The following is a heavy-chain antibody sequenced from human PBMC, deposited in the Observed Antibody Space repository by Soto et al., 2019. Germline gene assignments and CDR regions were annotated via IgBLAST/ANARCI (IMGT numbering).Heavy chain of an antibody. V-gene: IGHV3-30*18. J-gene: IGHJ3*02. CDR1: GFTFSSYG. D-gene: IGHD2-15*01. CDR3: AKMKGYCSGGSCTPEAFDI. CDR2: ISYDGSNK. Sequence: QVQLVESGGGVVQPGRSLRLSCAASGFTFSSYGMHWVRQAPGKGLEWVAVISYDGSNKYYADSVKGRFTISRDNSKNTLYLQMNSLRAEDTAVYYCAKMKGYCSGGSCTPEAFDIWGQGTMVTVSS.